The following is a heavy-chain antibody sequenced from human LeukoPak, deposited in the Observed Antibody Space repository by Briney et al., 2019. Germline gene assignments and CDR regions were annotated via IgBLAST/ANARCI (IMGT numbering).Heavy chain of an antibody. D-gene: IGHD3-3*01. Sequence: PSETLSLTCTVSSGSISSYYWSWIRQPAGKGLEWIGRIYTSGSTNYNPSLKSRVTMSVDTSKNQFSLKLSSVTAADTAVYYCARDVWVFDSYDFWSGYPKYNWFDPWGQGTLVTVSS. J-gene: IGHJ5*02. V-gene: IGHV4-4*07. CDR1: SGSISSYY. CDR2: IYTSGST. CDR3: ARDVWVFDSYDFWSGYPKYNWFDP.